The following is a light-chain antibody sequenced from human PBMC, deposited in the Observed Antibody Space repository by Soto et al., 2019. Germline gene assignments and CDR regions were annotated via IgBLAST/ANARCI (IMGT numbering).Light chain of an antibody. CDR1: SSDVGGYNY. J-gene: IGLJ2*01. CDR2: EVS. V-gene: IGLV2-8*01. CDR3: SSYADNNLL. Sequence: QSALTQPPSASVSPGQSATISCTGTSSDVGGYNYVSWYQQHPGKAPKLMIFEVSKRPAGVPDRFYGSKSGNTASRTVSGLKAEDEADYYCSSYADNNLLCGGGTKLTVL.